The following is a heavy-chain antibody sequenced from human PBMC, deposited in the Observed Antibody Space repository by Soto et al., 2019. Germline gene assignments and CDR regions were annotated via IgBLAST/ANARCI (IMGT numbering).Heavy chain of an antibody. CDR2: IDPSDSYT. CDR1: GYNFTSYW. D-gene: IGHD3-22*01. CDR3: ARPYYYDSSGSVDAFDI. Sequence: GESLKISCKGSGYNFTSYWISWVRQMPGKGLEWMGRIDPSDSYTNYSPSFQGHVTISADKSISTAYLQWSSLKASDTAMYYCARPYYYDSSGSVDAFDIWGQGTMVTVSS. V-gene: IGHV5-10-1*01. J-gene: IGHJ3*02.